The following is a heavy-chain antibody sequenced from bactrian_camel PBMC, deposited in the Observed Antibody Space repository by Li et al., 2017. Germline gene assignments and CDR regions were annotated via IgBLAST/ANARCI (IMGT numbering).Heavy chain of an antibody. J-gene: IGHJ4*01. CDR3: ATHSGTLCSDWTRYNT. Sequence: QVQLVESGGGSVQAGGSLRLSCAVSGYRHCVAWFRHVPGRALEGVASISSPVGSTYYRDGSLKGRFTISRDSGKKTVYLEMYGLGPGDTGMYYCATHSGTLCSDWTRYNTWGQGTQVTVS. D-gene: IGHD7*01. CDR2: ISSPVGST. CDR1: GYRHC. V-gene: IGHV3S6*01.